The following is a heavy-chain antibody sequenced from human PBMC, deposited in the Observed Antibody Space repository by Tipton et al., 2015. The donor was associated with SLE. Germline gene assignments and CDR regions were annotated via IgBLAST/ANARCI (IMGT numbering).Heavy chain of an antibody. D-gene: IGHD6-13*01. V-gene: IGHV3-23*03. CDR1: GFTFSSYA. Sequence: SLRLSCAASGFTFSSYAMSWVRQAPGKGLEWVSVIYSGGSTYYADSVKGRFTISRDNSKNTLYLQMNSLRAEDTAVYYCAKSVSSWDYYYYYGMDVWGQGTTVTVSS. CDR2: IYSGGST. CDR3: AKSVSSWDYYYYYGMDV. J-gene: IGHJ6*02.